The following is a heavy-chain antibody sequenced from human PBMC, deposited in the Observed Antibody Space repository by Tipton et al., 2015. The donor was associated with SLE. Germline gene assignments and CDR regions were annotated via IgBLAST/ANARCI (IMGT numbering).Heavy chain of an antibody. CDR1: GGSISSSSYY. CDR2: IHYSGTT. Sequence: TLSLTCTVSGGSISSSSYYWNWIRQPPGKGLEWIGYIHYSGTTHDNPSLKSRVTMSVDMSKNQFSLRLTSVTAADTAVYYCARTLGAIAHTVYDAFDIWGQGKMVTVSS. D-gene: IGHD1-26*01. V-gene: IGHV4-61*01. CDR3: ARTLGAIAHTVYDAFDI. J-gene: IGHJ3*02.